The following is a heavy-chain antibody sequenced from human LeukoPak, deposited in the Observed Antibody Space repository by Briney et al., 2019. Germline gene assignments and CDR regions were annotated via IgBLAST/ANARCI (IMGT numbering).Heavy chain of an antibody. CDR3: ARDRPSYYGSNGHYYRRGGDH. J-gene: IGHJ5*02. D-gene: IGHD3-10*01. CDR1: GFTFSSYA. V-gene: IGHV3-23*01. Sequence: GGSLRLSCAASGFTFSSYAMSWGRQAPGKGREWVSAISGSGRSTHSADYDKHRLPIYRDNSKDLLYLQMNSLRAEDTAIYYCARDRPSYYGSNGHYYRRGGDHWGQGTLVTVSS. CDR2: ISGSGRST.